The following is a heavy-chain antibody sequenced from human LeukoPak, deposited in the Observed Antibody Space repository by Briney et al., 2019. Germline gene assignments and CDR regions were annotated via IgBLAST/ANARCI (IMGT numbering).Heavy chain of an antibody. CDR2: IIPIFGTA. D-gene: IGHD3-22*01. CDR3: ARVIGDSSPDAFDI. V-gene: IGHV1-69*01. CDR1: GGTFSSYA. Sequence: ASVKVSCKASGGTFSSYAISWVRQAPGQGLEWMGGIIPIFGTANYAQKFQGRVTITADESTSTAYMELSSLRSEDTAVYYCARVIGDSSPDAFDIWGQGTMVTVSS. J-gene: IGHJ3*02.